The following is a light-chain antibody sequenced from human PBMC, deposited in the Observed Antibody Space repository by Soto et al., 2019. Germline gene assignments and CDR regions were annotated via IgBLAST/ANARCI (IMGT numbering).Light chain of an antibody. V-gene: IGKV3-11*01. CDR3: QQRQHSPPIT. Sequence: EVVLTQSPATLSLSPGERATLSCRASQSVSIYLAWYQQKPGQAPRLLIYDASNRATGIPARFSGSGSGTDFTLTISSLEPEDFAVYYCQQRQHSPPITFGGGTKVEIK. CDR2: DAS. CDR1: QSVSIY. J-gene: IGKJ4*01.